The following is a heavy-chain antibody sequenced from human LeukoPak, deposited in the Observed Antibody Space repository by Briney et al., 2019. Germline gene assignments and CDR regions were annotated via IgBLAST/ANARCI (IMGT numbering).Heavy chain of an antibody. J-gene: IGHJ4*02. D-gene: IGHD5-18*01. V-gene: IGHV3-48*01. CDR3: ARDPDTAMVPDY. CDR1: GFTFSSYS. Sequence: PGGSLRLSCAASGFTFSSYSMNWVRQAPGKGLEWVSYISSSSSTIYYADSVKGRFTISRDNAKNSLYLQMNSLRAEDTAVYYCARDPDTAMVPDYWGQGTLSPSPQ. CDR2: ISSSSSTI.